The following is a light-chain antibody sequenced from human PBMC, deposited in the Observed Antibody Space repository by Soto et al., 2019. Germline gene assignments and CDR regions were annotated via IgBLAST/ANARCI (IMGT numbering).Light chain of an antibody. CDR1: MRDVGAYNL. V-gene: IGLV2-14*01. Sequence: QSVLTQPASVSGSAGQSITISCSGTMRDVGAYNLVSWYQQHPGTAPKLIIYEVRNRPSGISSRFSGSRSGNTASLTISGLQSEDEADYYCAAWDDSLNGVVFGGGTKLTVL. CDR3: AAWDDSLNGVV. CDR2: EVR. J-gene: IGLJ2*01.